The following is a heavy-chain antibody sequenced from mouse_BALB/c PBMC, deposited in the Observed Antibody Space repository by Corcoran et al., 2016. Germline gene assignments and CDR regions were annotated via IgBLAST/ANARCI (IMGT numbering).Heavy chain of an antibody. Sequence: QVTLKESGPGILQPSQTLSLTCSFSGFSLSTSGMGVSWIRQPSGKGLEWLAHIYWDDDKRYNPSLKSRLTISKDTSRNQVFLKITSVDTADTATYYCAQRGDYEAMDYWGQGTSVTVSS. J-gene: IGHJ4*01. CDR1: GFSLSTSGMG. V-gene: IGHV8-12*01. CDR3: AQRGDYEAMDY. CDR2: IYWDDDK.